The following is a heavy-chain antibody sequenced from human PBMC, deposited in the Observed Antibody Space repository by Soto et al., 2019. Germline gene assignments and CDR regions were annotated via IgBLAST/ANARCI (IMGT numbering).Heavy chain of an antibody. D-gene: IGHD3-10*01. CDR1: GFTFSSFG. CDR2: ISYDGSLK. V-gene: IGHV3-30*18. J-gene: IGHJ4*02. Sequence: GGSLRLSCAASGFTFSSFGMHWVRQAPGKGLEWVAVISYDGSLKRYADYVKGRFTISRDNSKNTLYLQMNSLRAEDTAVYYCSKSKLITMVRGVMPHGLDSWGQGTLVTVSS. CDR3: SKSKLITMVRGVMPHGLDS.